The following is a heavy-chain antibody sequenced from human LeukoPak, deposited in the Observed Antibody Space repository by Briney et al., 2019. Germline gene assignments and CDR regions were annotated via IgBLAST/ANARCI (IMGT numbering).Heavy chain of an antibody. D-gene: IGHD3-9*01. CDR1: GGSISSYSDY. Sequence: PSETLSLTCTVSGGSISSYSDYWGWIRQPPGKGLEWIGSIHYSGITYYKSSLKSRISISVDTSKNQFSLRLSSVTAADTAVYYCARGTLDPRLRYFDWLSQGKYYFDYWGQGTLVTVSS. CDR2: IHYSGIT. CDR3: ARGTLDPRLRYFDWLSQGKYYFDY. V-gene: IGHV4-39*01. J-gene: IGHJ4*02.